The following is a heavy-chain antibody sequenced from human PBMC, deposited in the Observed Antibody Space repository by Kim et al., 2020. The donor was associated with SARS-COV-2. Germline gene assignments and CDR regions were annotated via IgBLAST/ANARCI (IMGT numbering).Heavy chain of an antibody. CDR2: ISSSSSTI. CDR1: GFTFSSYS. V-gene: IGHV3-48*02. D-gene: IGHD2-2*01. Sequence: GGSLRLSCAASGFTFSSYSMNWVRQAPGKGLEWVSYISSSSSTIYYADSVKGRFTISRDNAKNSLYLQMNSLRDEDTAVYYCARVGYCSSTSCYAPYYYYYMDVWGKATTVTVSS. J-gene: IGHJ6*03. CDR3: ARVGYCSSTSCYAPYYYYYMDV.